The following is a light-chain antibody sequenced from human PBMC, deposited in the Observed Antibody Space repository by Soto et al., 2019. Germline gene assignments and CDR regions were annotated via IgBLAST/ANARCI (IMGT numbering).Light chain of an antibody. J-gene: IGLJ2*01. V-gene: IGLV2-23*01. CDR1: SCDVGTYNL. CDR2: DNS. Sequence: QSALTQPASVSGAPGQSVTISCTGTSCDVGTYNLVYWYQQHPGKAPQLMIYDNSKRPSGVSNRFSGSRSGNTASLTISGPQAEDEDDYYCCSFAHRSTMVFGGGTKLTVL. CDR3: CSFAHRSTMV.